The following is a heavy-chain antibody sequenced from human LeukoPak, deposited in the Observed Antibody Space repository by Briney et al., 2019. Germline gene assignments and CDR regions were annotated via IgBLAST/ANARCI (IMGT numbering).Heavy chain of an antibody. J-gene: IGHJ4*02. CDR1: GFTFSSYW. D-gene: IGHD4-17*01. V-gene: IGHV3-74*01. Sequence: GGSLRLSCAASGFTFSSYWMHWVRQAPGKGLVWVSRINSDGGSTSYTDSVKGRFTISRDNAKNSLYLQMNSLRAEDTAVYYCAKDGTVTTPTGFWSYWGQGTLVTVSS. CDR2: INSDGGST. CDR3: AKDGTVTTPTGFWSY.